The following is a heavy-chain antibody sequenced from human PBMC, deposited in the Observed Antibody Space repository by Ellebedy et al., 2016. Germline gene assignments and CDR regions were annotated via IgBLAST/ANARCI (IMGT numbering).Heavy chain of an antibody. Sequence: SETLSLXXTVSGGSISSSSYYWGWVRQPPGEGLEWIVSIYSSGSTYYNPSLQSRVTISLDTSKNQFPLNLSSVTAADTAVYYCAGGDSKYDSSGYYYAGQYYFDYWGQGTLVTVSS. CDR3: AGGDSKYDSSGYYYAGQYYFDY. CDR1: GGSISSSSYY. CDR2: IYSSGST. V-gene: IGHV4-39*01. D-gene: IGHD3-22*01. J-gene: IGHJ4*02.